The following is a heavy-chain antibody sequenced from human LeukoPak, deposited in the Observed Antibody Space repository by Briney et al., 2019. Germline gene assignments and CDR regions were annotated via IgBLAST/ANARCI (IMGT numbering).Heavy chain of an antibody. CDR3: ARVNTDCSSTSCYKVDP. J-gene: IGHJ5*02. CDR1: GYTFTSYG. Sequence: ASVKVSCKASGYTFTSYGISWVRQAPGQGLEWMGWISAYNGNTNYAQKLQGRVTMTTDTSMSTAYMELRSLRSDDTAVYYCARVNTDCSSTSCYKVDPWGQGTLVTVSS. V-gene: IGHV1-18*01. D-gene: IGHD2-2*02. CDR2: ISAYNGNT.